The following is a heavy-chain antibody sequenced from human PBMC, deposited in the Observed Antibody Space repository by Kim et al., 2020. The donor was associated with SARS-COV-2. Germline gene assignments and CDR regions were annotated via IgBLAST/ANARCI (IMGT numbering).Heavy chain of an antibody. CDR2: INAGNGNT. J-gene: IGHJ4*02. CDR3: ARDQGIAAAAHFDY. D-gene: IGHD6-13*01. V-gene: IGHV1-3*01. Sequence: ASVKVSCKASGYTFTSYAMHWVRQAPGQRLEWMGWINAGNGNTKYSQKFQGRVTITRDTSASTAYMELSSLRSEDTAVYYCARDQGIAAAAHFDYWGQGTLVTVSS. CDR1: GYTFTSYA.